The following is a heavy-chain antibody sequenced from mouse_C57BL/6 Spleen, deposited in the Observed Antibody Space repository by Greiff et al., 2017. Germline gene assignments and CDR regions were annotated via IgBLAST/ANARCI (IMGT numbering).Heavy chain of an antibody. Sequence: QVQLQQPGTELVKPGASGYTFTSYWMHWVKQRPGQGLEWIGNINPSNGGTNYNEKFKSKATLTVDKSSSTAYMQLSSLTSEDSAVYYCARDWYFDVWGTGTTVTVSS. CDR1: GYTFTSYW. CDR3: ARDWYFDV. V-gene: IGHV1-53*01. CDR2: INPSNGGT. J-gene: IGHJ1*03.